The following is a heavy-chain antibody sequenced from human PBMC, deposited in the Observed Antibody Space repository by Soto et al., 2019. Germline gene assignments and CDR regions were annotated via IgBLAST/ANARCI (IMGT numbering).Heavy chain of an antibody. D-gene: IGHD4-17*01. Sequence: QVQLVQSGAEVKKPGSSVKVSCKASGGTFSSYAISWVRQAPGQGLEWMGGIIPIFGTANYAQKFQGRVTITADESTSTAYMELRRLRSEDTAVYYCARDERGGDYPFDWGQGTLVTVSS. CDR3: ARDERGGDYPFD. J-gene: IGHJ4*02. V-gene: IGHV1-69*01. CDR2: IIPIFGTA. CDR1: GGTFSSYA.